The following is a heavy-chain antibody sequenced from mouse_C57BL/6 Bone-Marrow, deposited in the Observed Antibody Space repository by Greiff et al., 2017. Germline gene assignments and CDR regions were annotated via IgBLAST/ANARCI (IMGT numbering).Heavy chain of an antibody. CDR1: GFTFTDYY. D-gene: IGHD2-4*01. V-gene: IGHV7-3*01. CDR2: IRNKANGYTT. Sequence: EVKLMESGGGLVQPGGSLSLSCAASGFTFTDYYMSWVRQPPGKALEWLGFIRNKANGYTTEYSASVKGRFTISRDNSQSILYLQMNALRAEDSATYYCARFDCLDYYAMDYWGQGTSVTVSS. CDR3: ARFDCLDYYAMDY. J-gene: IGHJ4*01.